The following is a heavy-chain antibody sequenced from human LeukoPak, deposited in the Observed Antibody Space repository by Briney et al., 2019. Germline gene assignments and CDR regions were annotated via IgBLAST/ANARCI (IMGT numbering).Heavy chain of an antibody. Sequence: TGGSLRLSCAASGFTFSNYAMHWVRQAPGKGLEWVSGISWNSGSIGYADSVKGRFTISRDNAKNSLYLQMNSLRAEDTALYYCTKDVGAGTGYWGQGTLVTVSS. D-gene: IGHD6-13*01. CDR2: ISWNSGSI. J-gene: IGHJ4*02. V-gene: IGHV3-9*01. CDR3: TKDVGAGTGY. CDR1: GFTFSNYA.